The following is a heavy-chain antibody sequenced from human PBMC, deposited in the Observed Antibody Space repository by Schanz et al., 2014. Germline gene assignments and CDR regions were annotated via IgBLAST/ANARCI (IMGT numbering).Heavy chain of an antibody. CDR2: ISGGGGSA. CDR1: RFTFNNYD. CDR3: AKVWGSDYFYPFDY. V-gene: IGHV3-23*04. Sequence: EVQLVESGGGLVQPGGSLRLSCAASRFTFNNYDMNWVRLVPGKGLECVSGISGGGGSAYYADSVKGRFTISRDNSKNTLYLQMSSLRAEDTAVYYCAKVWGSDYFYPFDYWGQGTLVTVSS. J-gene: IGHJ4*02. D-gene: IGHD3-22*01.